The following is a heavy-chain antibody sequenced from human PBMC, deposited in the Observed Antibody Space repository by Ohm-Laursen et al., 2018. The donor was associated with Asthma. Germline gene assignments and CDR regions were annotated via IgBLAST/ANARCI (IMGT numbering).Heavy chain of an antibody. J-gene: IGHJ4*02. V-gene: IGHV4-30-4*01. CDR2: IYYSGST. CDR3: AAQDVAAADFDY. Sequence: SQTLSLTCTVSGGSISSGDYYWSWIRQPPGKGLEWIGYIYYSGSTYYNPSLKSRVTISVDTSKNQFSLKLSSVTAADTAVYYCAAQDVAAADFDYWGQGTLVTVSS. CDR1: GGSISSGDYY. D-gene: IGHD6-13*01.